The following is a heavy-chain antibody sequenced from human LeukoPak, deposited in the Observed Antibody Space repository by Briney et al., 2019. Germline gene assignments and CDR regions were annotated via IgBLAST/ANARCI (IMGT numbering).Heavy chain of an antibody. J-gene: IGHJ4*02. CDR1: GFTFSAHW. D-gene: IGHD3-16*01. Sequence: GGSLRLSCAASGFTFSAHWMSWVRQAPGKGLEWVANIKQDESEKSYVDSVKGRFTSSRDNAKNSLYLQMNSLRAEDTAVYYCARGGDYWGQGTLVTVSS. CDR3: ARGGDY. V-gene: IGHV3-7*01. CDR2: IKQDESEK.